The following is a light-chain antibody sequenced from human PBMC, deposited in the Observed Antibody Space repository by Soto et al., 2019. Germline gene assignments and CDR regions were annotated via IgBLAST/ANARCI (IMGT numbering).Light chain of an antibody. Sequence: EIVLTQSPGTLSLSPGEGATLSCRASRGVSANYLAWYQQKPGQAPTLLIYGASTRATGIPDRFSGSGSGTDFTLTISRLEPEDFAVYYCQQYDTSPRTFGQGTKVDIK. CDR3: QQYDTSPRT. J-gene: IGKJ1*01. CDR2: GAS. CDR1: RGVSANY. V-gene: IGKV3-20*01.